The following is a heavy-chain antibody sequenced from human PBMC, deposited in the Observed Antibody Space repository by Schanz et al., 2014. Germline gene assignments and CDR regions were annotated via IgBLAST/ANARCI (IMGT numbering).Heavy chain of an antibody. Sequence: QVQLVESGGGLVQPGGSLRLSCAASGFTFSSYAMHWVRQAPGKGLEWVAVMSYDGNNEDYADSVKGRFTISRDNAENTLYLQMNSLRVEDTAVYYCAMGGYQLPQWGQGTLVNVSS. CDR2: MSYDGNNE. CDR1: GFTFSSYA. J-gene: IGHJ4*02. V-gene: IGHV3-30*04. D-gene: IGHD1-7*01. CDR3: AMGGYQLPQ.